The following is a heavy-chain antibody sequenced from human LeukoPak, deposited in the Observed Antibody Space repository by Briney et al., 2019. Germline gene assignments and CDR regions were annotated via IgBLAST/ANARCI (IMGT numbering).Heavy chain of an antibody. CDR2: MNPNSGNT. CDR3: ARGRLLWSGEFNWFDP. J-gene: IGHJ5*02. V-gene: IGHV1-8*01. D-gene: IGHD3-10*01. Sequence: ASVKVSCKASGYTFTSYDINWVRQATGQGLEWMGWMNPNSGNTGYAQKFQGRVTMTRNTSISTAYMELSSLRSEDTAVYYCARGRLLWSGEFNWFDPWGQGTLVTVSS. CDR1: GYTFTSYD.